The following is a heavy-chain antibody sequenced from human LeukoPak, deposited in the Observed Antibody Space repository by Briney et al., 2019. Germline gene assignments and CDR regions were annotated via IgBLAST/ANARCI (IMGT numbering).Heavy chain of an antibody. CDR2: IYYRGRT. Sequence: SETLSLTCTVSGGSLSSYYWSWIRQPPGKGLEWIGYIYYRGRTKYNPSLQSRVTISVDTSRNQFSPRLSSVTAADTAVYYCARQSDDLGYFQHWGQGTLVTVSS. CDR1: GGSLSSYY. V-gene: IGHV4-59*08. D-gene: IGHD3-16*01. CDR3: ARQSDDLGYFQH. J-gene: IGHJ1*01.